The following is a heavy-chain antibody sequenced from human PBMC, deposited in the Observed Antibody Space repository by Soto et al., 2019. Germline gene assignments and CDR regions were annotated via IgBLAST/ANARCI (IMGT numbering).Heavy chain of an antibody. Sequence: GASVKVSCKASGGTFSSYAISWVRQAPGQGPEWMGGIIPIFGTANYAQKFQGRVTITADESTSTAYMELSSLRSEDTAVYYCASYIVVVVAATRPHENYYYGMDVWGQGTTVTVSS. D-gene: IGHD2-15*01. V-gene: IGHV1-69*13. CDR2: IIPIFGTA. CDR1: GGTFSSYA. CDR3: ASYIVVVVAATRPHENYYYGMDV. J-gene: IGHJ6*02.